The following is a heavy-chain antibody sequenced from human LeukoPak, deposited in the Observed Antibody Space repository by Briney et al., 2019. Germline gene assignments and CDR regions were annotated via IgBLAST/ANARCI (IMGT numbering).Heavy chain of an antibody. CDR3: AKDYRYCTSTSCYGDDAFDI. D-gene: IGHD2-2*01. J-gene: IGHJ3*02. V-gene: IGHV3-23*01. CDR1: GLAFCSDA. Sequence: GRSLRISCAASGLAFCSDAMTRVRWAPGRGLGWVCGMSGTGVSAASADSLTGRFDVSGDYSQHTRYRQISSPTAEATAVSYCAKDYRYCTSTSCYGDDAFDIWGQGTMVTVSS. CDR2: MSGTGVSA.